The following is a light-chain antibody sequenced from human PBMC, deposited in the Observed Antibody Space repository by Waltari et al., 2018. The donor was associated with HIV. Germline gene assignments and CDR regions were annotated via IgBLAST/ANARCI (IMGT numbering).Light chain of an antibody. CDR1: NIGNRD. Sequence: VLTQPPSISVAPGKTAKITCGGNNIGNRDVHWYQQKPGQAPSLLIFYADHRPSGIPERFSGSNSDNTATLTINRVEVGDEADYYCQVWDSGSDHVFGSGTTVTVL. CDR3: QVWDSGSDHV. CDR2: YAD. J-gene: IGLJ1*01. V-gene: IGLV3-21*04.